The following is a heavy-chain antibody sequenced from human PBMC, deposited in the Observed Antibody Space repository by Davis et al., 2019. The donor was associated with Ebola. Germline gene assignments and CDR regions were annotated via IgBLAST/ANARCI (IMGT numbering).Heavy chain of an antibody. CDR1: GGSFSGYF. V-gene: IGHV4-34*12. Sequence: SETLSLTCAVYGGSFSGYFWNWIRQPPGKGLEWIGEIIHSGGTKYNPSLKSRLTISVDTSKNQFSLKLSSVTAADTAVYYCARDLGYCSSTSCYEGNWFDPWGQGTLVTVSS. CDR2: IIHSGGT. J-gene: IGHJ5*02. D-gene: IGHD2-2*01. CDR3: ARDLGYCSSTSCYEGNWFDP.